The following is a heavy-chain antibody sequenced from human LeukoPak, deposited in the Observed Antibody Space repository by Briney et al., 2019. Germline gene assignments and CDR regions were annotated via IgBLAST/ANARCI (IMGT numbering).Heavy chain of an antibody. D-gene: IGHD3-10*01. Sequence: PGGSLRLSCAASGFTFSSYDMHWVRQAIGKGLEWVSAIGTAGDTYYPGSVKGRFTISRDNARNSLFLELSSLRPEDTAVYYCTRDQSVRYAFDIWGQGSLVTVSS. J-gene: IGHJ3*02. CDR1: GFTFSSYD. CDR2: IGTAGDT. CDR3: TRDQSVRYAFDI. V-gene: IGHV3-13*01.